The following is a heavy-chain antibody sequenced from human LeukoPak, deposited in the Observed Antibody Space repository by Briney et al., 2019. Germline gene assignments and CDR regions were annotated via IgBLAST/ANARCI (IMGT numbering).Heavy chain of an antibody. D-gene: IGHD1-14*01. CDR2: IYYSGST. CDR1: SGSISSGDYY. V-gene: IGHV4-30-4*08. CDR3: ARNNYYYYYYMDV. Sequence: SETLSLTCTVSSGSISSGDYYWSWIRQPPGKGLEWIGYIYYSGSTYYNPSLKSRVTISVDTSKNQFSLKLSSVTAADTAVYYCARNNYYYYYYMDVWGKGTTVTVSS. J-gene: IGHJ6*03.